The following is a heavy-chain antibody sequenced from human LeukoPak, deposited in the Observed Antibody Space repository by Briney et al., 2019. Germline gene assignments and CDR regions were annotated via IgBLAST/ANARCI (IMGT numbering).Heavy chain of an antibody. CDR3: ARTAQYYYDSSGHWHAFDI. CDR2: IYYSAST. J-gene: IGHJ3*02. D-gene: IGHD3-22*01. V-gene: IGHV4-39*07. Sequence: SETLSLTCTVSGGSISSQNYYWGWIRQPPGKGLEWIGNIYYSASTYYNPSLKSRVTISVDTSKNQFSLKLSSVTAADTAVYYCARTAQYYYDSSGHWHAFDIWGQGTMVTVSS. CDR1: GGSISSQNYY.